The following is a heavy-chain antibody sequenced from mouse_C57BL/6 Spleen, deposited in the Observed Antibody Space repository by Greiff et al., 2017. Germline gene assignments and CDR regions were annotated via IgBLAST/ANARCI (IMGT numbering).Heavy chain of an antibody. CDR2: IDPETGGT. V-gene: IGHV1-15*01. CDR3: TRVELGTTDGYFDV. CDR1: GYTFTDYE. Sequence: VQLQASGPELVRPGASVTLSCKASGYTFTDYEMHWVKQTPVHGLEWIGAIDPETGGTAYNQKFKGKAILTADKSSSTAYMELRSLTSEDSAVYYCTRVELGTTDGYFDVWGTGTTVTVSS. D-gene: IGHD1-1*01. J-gene: IGHJ1*03.